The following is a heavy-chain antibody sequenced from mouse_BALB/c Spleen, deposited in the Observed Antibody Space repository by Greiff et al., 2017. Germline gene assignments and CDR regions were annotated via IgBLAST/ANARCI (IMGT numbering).Heavy chain of an antibody. CDR1: GFSLTSYG. Sequence: QVQLKESGPGLVAPSQSLSITCTVSGFSLTSYGVHWVRQPPGKGLEWLGVIWAGGSTNYNSALMSRLSISKDNSKSQVFLKMNSLQTDDTAMYYCARDLWRYDSAFYAMDYWGQGTSVTVSS. V-gene: IGHV2-9*02. J-gene: IGHJ4*01. D-gene: IGHD2-14*01. CDR3: ARDLWRYDSAFYAMDY. CDR2: IWAGGST.